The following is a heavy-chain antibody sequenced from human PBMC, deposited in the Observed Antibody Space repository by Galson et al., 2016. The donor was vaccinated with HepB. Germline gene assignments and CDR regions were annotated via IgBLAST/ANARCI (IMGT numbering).Heavy chain of an antibody. CDR2: ISTYNGST. CDR3: ARARPAAPLSGYFYYGMDV. CDR1: GYTFTTFG. J-gene: IGHJ6*04. Sequence: SVKVSCKASGYTFTTFGFNWVRQAPGQGLEWMGWISTYNGSTNYAQKLQGRVTMTTDTSTSTTYMELRSLRSDDTAVYFRARARPAAPLSGYFYYGMDVWGKGTTVTVSS. V-gene: IGHV1-18*01. D-gene: IGHD2-2*01.